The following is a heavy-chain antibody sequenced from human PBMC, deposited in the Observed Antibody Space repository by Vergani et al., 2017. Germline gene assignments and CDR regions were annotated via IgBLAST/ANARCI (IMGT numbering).Heavy chain of an antibody. CDR3: ARVPPLRFGYCSGGSCYSHNYYYGMDV. CDR1: GGSISSYY. V-gene: IGHV4-59*01. CDR2: IYYSGST. D-gene: IGHD2-15*01. Sequence: QVQLQESGPGLVKPSETLSLTCTVSGGSISSYYWSWIRQPPGKGLEWIGYIYYSGSTNYNPSLKSRVTISVDTSKNQFSLKLSSVTAADTAVYYCARVPPLRFGYCSGGSCYSHNYYYGMDVWGQGTTVTVSS. J-gene: IGHJ6*02.